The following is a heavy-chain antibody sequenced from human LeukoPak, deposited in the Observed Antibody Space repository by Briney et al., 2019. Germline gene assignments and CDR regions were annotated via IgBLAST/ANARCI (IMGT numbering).Heavy chain of an antibody. CDR3: AKCGSGSNFDY. J-gene: IGHJ4*02. V-gene: IGHV3-7*02. CDR2: LNQDGSER. Sequence: GGSLRLSCAASGFTFSSYWMSWVRQTPGKGLEWAAHLNQDGSERYYVDSVKGRFTISRENAKNSLYLQMNSLRAEDTAVYYCAKCGSGSNFDYWGQGILVTVSS. CDR1: GFTFSSYW. D-gene: IGHD3-10*01.